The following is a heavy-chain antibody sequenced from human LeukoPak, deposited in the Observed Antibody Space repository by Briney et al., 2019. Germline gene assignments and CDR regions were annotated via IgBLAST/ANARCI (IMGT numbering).Heavy chain of an antibody. Sequence: GGSLRVSCAASGFTFSSYWMSWVRQAPGKGLEWVANMRPDGSEKYYVDSVKGRFTISRDNAKNSLYLQMNSLRAEDTAVYYCARGGVTTISYWGQGTLVTVPS. CDR2: MRPDGSEK. CDR1: GFTFSSYW. V-gene: IGHV3-7*04. CDR3: ARGGVTTISY. D-gene: IGHD4-11*01. J-gene: IGHJ4*02.